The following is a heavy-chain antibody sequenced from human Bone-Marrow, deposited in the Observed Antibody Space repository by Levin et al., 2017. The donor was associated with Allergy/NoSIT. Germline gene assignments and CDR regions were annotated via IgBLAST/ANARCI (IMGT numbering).Heavy chain of an antibody. Sequence: RASVKVSCKASGYTFTTFDINWVRQASGQGLEWMGWMNPDSGNTGSAQKFQGRVIMTRDTSISTAYMEVSSLTSEDTAVYYCARSSTLVGGTWGPSSGFDYWGQGALVTVSS. D-gene: IGHD2-15*01. CDR3: ARSSTLVGGTWGPSSGFDY. CDR1: GYTFTTFD. V-gene: IGHV1-8*01. J-gene: IGHJ4*02. CDR2: MNPDSGNT.